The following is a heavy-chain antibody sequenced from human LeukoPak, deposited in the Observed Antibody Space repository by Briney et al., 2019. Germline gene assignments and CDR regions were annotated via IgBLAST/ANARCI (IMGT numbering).Heavy chain of an antibody. CDR1: GFTFSSYG. D-gene: IGHD3-10*01. V-gene: IGHV3-33*06. Sequence: PGRSLRLSCAASGFTFSSYGMHWVRQAPGKGLEWVAVIWYDGSNKYYADSVKGRFTISRDNSKNTLYLQMNSLRAEDTAVYYCAKSMVRGDPDAFDIWGQGTMVTVSS. J-gene: IGHJ3*02. CDR2: IWYDGSNK. CDR3: AKSMVRGDPDAFDI.